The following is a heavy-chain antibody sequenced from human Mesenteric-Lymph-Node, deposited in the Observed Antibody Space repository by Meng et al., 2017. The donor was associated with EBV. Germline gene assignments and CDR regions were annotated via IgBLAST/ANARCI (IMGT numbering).Heavy chain of an antibody. Sequence: VQLVESGGGLVKPGGSLRLSCAASGFTFSSYSMHWVRQAPGKGLEWVSVIYSGGSTYYADSVKGRFTISRDNSKNMLYLQMNSLRADDTAIYYCASSTGWYDYWGQGTLVTVSS. J-gene: IGHJ4*02. CDR2: IYSGGST. CDR1: GFTFSSYS. D-gene: IGHD2-15*01. V-gene: IGHV3-NL1*01. CDR3: ASSTGWYDY.